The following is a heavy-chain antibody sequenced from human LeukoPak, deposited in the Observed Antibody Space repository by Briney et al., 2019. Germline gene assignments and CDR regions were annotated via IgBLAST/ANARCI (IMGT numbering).Heavy chain of an antibody. Sequence: ASVKVSCKASSYTFTSYGISWVRQAPGQGLEWMGWISAYNGNTNYAQKLQGRVTMTTDTSTSTAYMELRSLRSDDTAVYYCARESYMITFGGVIARKYYFDYWGQGTLVTVSS. V-gene: IGHV1-18*01. J-gene: IGHJ4*02. CDR1: SYTFTSYG. D-gene: IGHD3-16*02. CDR3: ARESYMITFGGVIARKYYFDY. CDR2: ISAYNGNT.